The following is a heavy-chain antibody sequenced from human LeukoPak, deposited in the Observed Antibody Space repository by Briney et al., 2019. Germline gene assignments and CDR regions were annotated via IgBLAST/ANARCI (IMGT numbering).Heavy chain of an antibody. CDR3: ARIANYFDY. CDR2: INQDGSDK. CDR1: GFTFSRYW. Sequence: PGGSLRLSCAASGFTFSRYWMSWVRQAPGKGLEWVTNINQDGSDKDCVDSVKGRFTISRDNTRNSLSLQMNGLRADDTAIYYCARIANYFDYWGQGVLVTVSS. J-gene: IGHJ4*02. V-gene: IGHV3-7*05.